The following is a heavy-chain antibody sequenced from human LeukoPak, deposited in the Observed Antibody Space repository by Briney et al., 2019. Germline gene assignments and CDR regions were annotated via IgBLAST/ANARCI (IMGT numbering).Heavy chain of an antibody. CDR2: IYYSGST. CDR1: GGSISSYY. Sequence: PSETLSLTCTVSGGSISSYYWSWIRQPPGKGLEWIGYIYYSGSTNYNPSLKSRVTISVDTSKNPFSLKLSSVTAADTAVYYCARHVRALWPHDAFDIWGQGTMVTVSS. J-gene: IGHJ3*02. D-gene: IGHD3-10*02. CDR3: ARHVRALWPHDAFDI. V-gene: IGHV4-59*08.